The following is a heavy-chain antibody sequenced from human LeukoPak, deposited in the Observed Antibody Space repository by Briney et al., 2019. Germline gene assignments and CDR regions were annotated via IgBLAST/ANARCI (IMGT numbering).Heavy chain of an antibody. D-gene: IGHD6-13*01. CDR3: ARTQYSSSWRGYFDY. Sequence: PSETLSLTCTVSGGSISSHYWSWIRQPPGKGLEWIGYIYYSGSTNYNPSLKSRVTISVDTSKNQFSLKLSSVTAADTAVYYCARTQYSSSWRGYFDYWGQGTLVTVSS. CDR1: GGSISSHY. J-gene: IGHJ4*02. V-gene: IGHV4-59*11. CDR2: IYYSGST.